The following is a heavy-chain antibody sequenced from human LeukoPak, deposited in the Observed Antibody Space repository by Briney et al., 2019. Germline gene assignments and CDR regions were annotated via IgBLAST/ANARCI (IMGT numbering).Heavy chain of an antibody. J-gene: IGHJ5*02. CDR2: IYYSGST. CDR3: ARAGGFTMVRGAVNNWFDP. D-gene: IGHD3-10*01. CDR1: GGSISSGDYY. Sequence: SETLSLTCTVSGGSISSGDYYWSWIRQPPGKGLEWIGYIYYSGSTYYNPSLKSRVSISVDTSKNQFSLKLSSVTAADTAVYYCARAGGFTMVRGAVNNWFDPWGQGTLVTVSS. V-gene: IGHV4-30-4*08.